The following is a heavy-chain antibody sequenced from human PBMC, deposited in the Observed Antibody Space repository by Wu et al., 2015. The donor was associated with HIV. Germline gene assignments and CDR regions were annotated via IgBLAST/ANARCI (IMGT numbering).Heavy chain of an antibody. Sequence: QVQLVQSGAEVKKPGASVKVSCKASGYTFTSYDINWVRQATGQGLEWMGWMNPNSGNTGYAQKFQGRVTITRNTSISTAYMELSSLRSEDTAVYYCARGPSSGWYFSSYYYYYMDVWGKGTTVTVSS. D-gene: IGHD6-19*01. CDR3: ARGPSSGWYFSSYYYYYMDV. J-gene: IGHJ6*03. CDR1: GYTFTSYD. V-gene: IGHV1-8*03. CDR2: MNPNSGNT.